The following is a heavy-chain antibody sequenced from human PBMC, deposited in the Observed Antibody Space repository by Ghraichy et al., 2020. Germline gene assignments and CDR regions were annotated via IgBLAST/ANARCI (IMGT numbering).Heavy chain of an antibody. CDR1: GYTFTSYG. Sequence: ASVKVSCKASGYTFTSYGISWVRQAPGQGLEWMGWISAYNGNTNYAQKLQGRVTMTTDTSTSTAYMELRSLRSDDTAVYYCARSEVYVWGSPSVDYWGQGTLVTVSS. CDR2: ISAYNGNT. CDR3: ARSEVYVWGSPSVDY. V-gene: IGHV1-18*01. D-gene: IGHD3-16*01. J-gene: IGHJ4*02.